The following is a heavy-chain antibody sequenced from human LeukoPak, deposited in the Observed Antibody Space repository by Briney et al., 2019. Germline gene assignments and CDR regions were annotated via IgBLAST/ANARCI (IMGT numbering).Heavy chain of an antibody. D-gene: IGHD3-22*01. CDR1: GFTFRSNT. V-gene: IGHV3-21*01. CDR2: ISSSSSFI. Sequence: SGGSLRLSCAASGFTFRSNTMNWVRQAPGKGLEWVSSISSSSSFIYYADSVEGRFTISRDNAKNSLYLQMNSLRGDDTAVYYCARLSYDSSHYYYDVFDIWGQGTMVTVSS. J-gene: IGHJ3*02. CDR3: ARLSYDSSHYYYDVFDI.